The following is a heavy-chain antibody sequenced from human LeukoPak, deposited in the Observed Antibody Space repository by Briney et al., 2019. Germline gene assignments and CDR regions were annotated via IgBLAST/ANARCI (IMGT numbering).Heavy chain of an antibody. J-gene: IGHJ3*01. CDR3: AKDIQLST. Sequence: HPGGSLRLSCAVSRFTFRGAAMTWVRQAPGKGLEWVSLISSSGNNAYYADSVKGRFTISRDNSKNTLSLQMNSLGVEDTAIYYCAKDIQLSTWGLGTRVTVSS. D-gene: IGHD5-24*01. CDR2: ISSSGNNA. V-gene: IGHV3-23*01. CDR1: RFTFRGAA.